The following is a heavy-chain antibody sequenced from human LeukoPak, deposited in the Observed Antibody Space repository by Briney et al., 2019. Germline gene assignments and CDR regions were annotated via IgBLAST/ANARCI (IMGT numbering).Heavy chain of an antibody. J-gene: IGHJ4*02. Sequence: ASVKVSCKASGGTFSNYAISWVRQAPGQGLEWMGGIIPIFGTANYAQKFRGRVTITADKSTRTAYMELSSLRSEDTAVYYCARAHIIGRAAEPQNFDYWGQGTLVTVSS. D-gene: IGHD1-14*01. CDR3: ARAHIIGRAAEPQNFDY. CDR2: IIPIFGTA. V-gene: IGHV1-69*06. CDR1: GGTFSNYA.